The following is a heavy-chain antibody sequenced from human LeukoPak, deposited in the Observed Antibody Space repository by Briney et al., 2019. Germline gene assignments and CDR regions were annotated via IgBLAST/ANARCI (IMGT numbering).Heavy chain of an antibody. Sequence: PSETLSLTCTVSGGSISSSSYYWGWIRQPPGKGLEWIGSIYYSGSTYYNPSLKSRVTISVDTSKNQFSLKLSSVTAADTAVYYCARGGEAYCGGDCYLTFDYWGQGTLVTVSS. V-gene: IGHV4-39*01. CDR2: IYYSGST. CDR1: GGSISSSSYY. D-gene: IGHD2-21*02. J-gene: IGHJ4*02. CDR3: ARGGEAYCGGDCYLTFDY.